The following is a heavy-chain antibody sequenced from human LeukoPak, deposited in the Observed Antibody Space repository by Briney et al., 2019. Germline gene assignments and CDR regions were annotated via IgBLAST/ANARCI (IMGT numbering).Heavy chain of an antibody. D-gene: IGHD6-13*01. CDR2: INPNSGGT. CDR1: GYTFTGYY. V-gene: IGHV1-2*02. CDR3: ARDYPGIAAAGTRGAFDI. Sequence: GASVKVSCKASGYTFTGYYMHWVRQAPGQGLEWMGWINPNSGGTNYAQKFQGRVTMTRDTSISTAYMELSRLRSDDTAVYYCARDYPGIAAAGTRGAFDIWGQGTMVTASS. J-gene: IGHJ3*02.